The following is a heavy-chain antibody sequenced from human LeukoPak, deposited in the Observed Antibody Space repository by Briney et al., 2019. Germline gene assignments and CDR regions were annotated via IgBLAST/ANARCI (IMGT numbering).Heavy chain of an antibody. J-gene: IGHJ4*02. CDR2: IYYSGST. Sequence: SETLSLTCTVSGGSISSSSYYWGWIRQPPGKGLEWIGYIYYSGSTNYNPSLKSRVTISRDTSKNQFSLKLTSVTTADTAVYYCARAGGVKTAALDLDYWGQGTLVTVSS. CDR3: ARAGGVKTAALDLDY. CDR1: GGSISSSSYY. V-gene: IGHV4-61*05. D-gene: IGHD6-25*01.